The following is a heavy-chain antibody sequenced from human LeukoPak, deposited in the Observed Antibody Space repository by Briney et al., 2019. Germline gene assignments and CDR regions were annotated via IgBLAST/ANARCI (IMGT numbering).Heavy chain of an antibody. D-gene: IGHD3-3*01. CDR2: IKQDGSEK. Sequence: GGSLRLSCAASGFTFSSYWMSWVRQAPGKGLEWVANIKQDGSEKYYVDFVKGRFTISRDNAKNSLYLQMNSLRAEDTAVYYCARDDFWSGYPAYYYYYMDVWGKGTTVTVSS. J-gene: IGHJ6*03. CDR3: ARDDFWSGYPAYYYYYMDV. CDR1: GFTFSSYW. V-gene: IGHV3-7*01.